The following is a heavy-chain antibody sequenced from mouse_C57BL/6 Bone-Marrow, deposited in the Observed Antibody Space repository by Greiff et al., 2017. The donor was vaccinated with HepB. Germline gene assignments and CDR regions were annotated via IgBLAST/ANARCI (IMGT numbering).Heavy chain of an antibody. Sequence: QVQLKQPGAELVRPGSSVKLSCKASGYTFTSYWMDWVKQRPGQGLEWIGNIYPSDSETHYNQKFKDKATLTVDKSSSTAYMQLSSLTSEDSAVYYRASHYGSRAWFAYWGQGTLVTVSA. CDR2: IYPSDSET. D-gene: IGHD1-1*01. CDR1: GYTFTSYW. V-gene: IGHV1-61*01. J-gene: IGHJ3*01. CDR3: ASHYGSRAWFAY.